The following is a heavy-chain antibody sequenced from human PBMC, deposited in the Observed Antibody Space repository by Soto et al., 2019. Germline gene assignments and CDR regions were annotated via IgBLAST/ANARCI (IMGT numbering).Heavy chain of an antibody. CDR1: GYTFTCYY. Sequence: QVQLVQSGAEVKKPGASVKVSCKASGYTFTCYYMHWVRQAPGQGLEWMGWINPNSGGTNYAQKLQGRVTMTRDTSISTAYMELSRLRSDDTAVYYCASTRGGMISDLDPWGQGTLVTVSS. CDR3: ASTRGGMISDLDP. CDR2: INPNSGGT. J-gene: IGHJ5*02. V-gene: IGHV1-2*02. D-gene: IGHD3-22*01.